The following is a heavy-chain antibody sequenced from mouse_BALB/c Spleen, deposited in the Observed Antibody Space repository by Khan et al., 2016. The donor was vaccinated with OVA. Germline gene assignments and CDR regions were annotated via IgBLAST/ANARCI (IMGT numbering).Heavy chain of an antibody. J-gene: IGHJ3*01. CDR2: INPYNAGT. CDR3: AREASSWDFSFPY. D-gene: IGHD4-1*01. Sequence: VQLKQSGPELVEPGASVKMSCKASGYTFTNYVMHWVKQKPGQGLEWIGYINPYNAGTRYNEKFKGQSTLTSDISSTTAYMELSSLTSEDSAVDYCAREASSWDFSFPYWGQGTLVTVSA. V-gene: IGHV1S136*01. CDR1: GYTFTNYV.